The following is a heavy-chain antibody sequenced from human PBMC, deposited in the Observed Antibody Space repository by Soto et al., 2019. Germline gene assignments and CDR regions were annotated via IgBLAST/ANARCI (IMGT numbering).Heavy chain of an antibody. D-gene: IGHD3-16*01. CDR1: GFTFSSYA. Sequence: QVQLVESGGGVVQPGRSLRLSCAASGFTFSSYAMHWVRQAPGKGLEWVAVISYDGSNKYYADSVKGRFTISRDNSKNTLYLQMNSLRAEDTAVYYCAREAVWDDFDYWGQGTLVTVSS. J-gene: IGHJ4*02. CDR2: ISYDGSNK. V-gene: IGHV3-30-3*01. CDR3: AREAVWDDFDY.